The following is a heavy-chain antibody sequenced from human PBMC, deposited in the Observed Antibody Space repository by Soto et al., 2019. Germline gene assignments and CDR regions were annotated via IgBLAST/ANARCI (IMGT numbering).Heavy chain of an antibody. D-gene: IGHD1-26*01. V-gene: IGHV3-30*03. J-gene: IGHJ6*02. CDR3: ARARSAWSDFHYYSLDV. CDR1: GFAFNSYG. CDR2: ISYDSTKT. Sequence: GGSLRLSCAASGFAFNSYGMHWVRQGPGNGLEWVAFISYDSTKTYYADSVKGRFTISRDNSNSALYVQMNSLTGEDTAVYYCARARSAWSDFHYYSLDVWGQGTTVTVSS.